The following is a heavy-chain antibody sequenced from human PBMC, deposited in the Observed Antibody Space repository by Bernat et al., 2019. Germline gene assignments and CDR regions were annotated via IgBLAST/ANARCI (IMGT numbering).Heavy chain of an antibody. Sequence: EMQLVESGGGLVQPGGSLRLSCAASGFSVSTNYMNWVRQAPGKGLEWVSVMYGDGRAFYADSVKGRFTISRDDSRNTLFLQMDSLRVEATAVYYCTRGIGYSSDWYGWLDPWGQGTLVTVSS. V-gene: IGHV3-53*01. D-gene: IGHD6-13*01. CDR2: MYGDGRA. CDR1: GFSVSTNY. J-gene: IGHJ5*02. CDR3: TRGIGYSSDWYGWLDP.